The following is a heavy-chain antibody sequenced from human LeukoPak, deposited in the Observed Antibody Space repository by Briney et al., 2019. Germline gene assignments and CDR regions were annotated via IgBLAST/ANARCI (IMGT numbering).Heavy chain of an antibody. V-gene: IGHV4-39*07. J-gene: IGHJ4*02. CDR3: ASILESYDYVWGSYLYYFDY. CDR1: GGSVSSSSYY. D-gene: IGHD3-16*02. Sequence: PSETLSLTCTVSGGSVSSSSYYWGWIRQPPGKGLEWIGSIYYSGSTYYNPSLKSRVTISVDTSKNQFSLKLSSVTAADTAVYYCASILESYDYVWGSYLYYFDYWGQGTLVTVSS. CDR2: IYYSGST.